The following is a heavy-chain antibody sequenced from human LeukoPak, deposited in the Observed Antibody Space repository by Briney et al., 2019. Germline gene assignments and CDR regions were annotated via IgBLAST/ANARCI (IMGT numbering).Heavy chain of an antibody. Sequence: PGGSLRLSCAASGFTFSSYGMHWVRQAPGKGLEWVAVISYDGSNKYYADSVKGRFTISRDNSKNTLYLQMNSLRAEDTAVYYCVKARLKWLVSDYWGQGTLVTVSS. J-gene: IGHJ4*02. D-gene: IGHD6-19*01. CDR2: ISYDGSNK. CDR1: GFTFSSYG. CDR3: VKARLKWLVSDY. V-gene: IGHV3-30*18.